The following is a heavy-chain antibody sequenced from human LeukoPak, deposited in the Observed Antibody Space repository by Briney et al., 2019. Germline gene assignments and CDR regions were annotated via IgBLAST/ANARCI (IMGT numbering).Heavy chain of an antibody. D-gene: IGHD6-13*01. Sequence: PGGSLRLSCAASGFTFDDYAMHWVRQAPGKGLEWVSGISWNSGSIDYADSVKGRFTISRDNAKNSLYLQINSLRAEDTALYYCAKGDGALEAGIPFDYWGQGTLVTVSS. J-gene: IGHJ4*02. CDR1: GFTFDDYA. CDR2: ISWNSGSI. V-gene: IGHV3-9*01. CDR3: AKGDGALEAGIPFDY.